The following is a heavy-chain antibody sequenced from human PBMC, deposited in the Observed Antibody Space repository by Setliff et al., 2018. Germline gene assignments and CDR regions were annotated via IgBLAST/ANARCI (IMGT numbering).Heavy chain of an antibody. CDR3: ARAHSSTLSVHDY. CDR2: ISWNSGSI. Sequence: GGSLRLSCAASGFTFDDYAMHWVRQAPGKGLEWVSGISWNSGSIGYADSVKGRFTISRDNAKNALYLQMNSLRAEDTAVYYCARAHSSTLSVHDYWGQGTLVTVSS. CDR1: GFTFDDYA. J-gene: IGHJ4*02. D-gene: IGHD2-2*01. V-gene: IGHV3-9*01.